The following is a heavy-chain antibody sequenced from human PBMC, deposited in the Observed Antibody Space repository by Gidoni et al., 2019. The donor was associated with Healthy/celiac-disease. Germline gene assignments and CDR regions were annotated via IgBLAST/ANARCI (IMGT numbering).Heavy chain of an antibody. J-gene: IGHJ5*02. D-gene: IGHD2-15*01. V-gene: IGHV1-46*01. Sequence: QVQLVQSGAEVKKPGASVKVSCKASGYTFTSYYMHWVRQAPGQGLEWMGIINPSGGSTSYAQKFQGRVTMTRDTSTSTVYMELSSLRSEDTAVYYCARDNRRYCSGGSCYSGWFDPWGQGTLVTVSS. CDR3: ARDNRRYCSGGSCYSGWFDP. CDR2: INPSGGST. CDR1: GYTFTSYY.